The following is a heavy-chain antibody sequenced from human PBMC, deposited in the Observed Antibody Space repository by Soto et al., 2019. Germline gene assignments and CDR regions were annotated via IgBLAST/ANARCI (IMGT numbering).Heavy chain of an antibody. V-gene: IGHV1-2*02. D-gene: IGHD3-9*01. Sequence: ASVKVSCKASGYTFTDYYMHWVRQAPGQGFEWVGGINPESGNPKYVPKFQGRVTVTRDTSTSTAYMELNRLTSDDTAVYYCARAAYRSLWFLSHWAQGTLVTVSS. CDR1: GYTFTDYY. J-gene: IGHJ4*02. CDR3: ARAAYRSLWFLSH. CDR2: INPESGNP.